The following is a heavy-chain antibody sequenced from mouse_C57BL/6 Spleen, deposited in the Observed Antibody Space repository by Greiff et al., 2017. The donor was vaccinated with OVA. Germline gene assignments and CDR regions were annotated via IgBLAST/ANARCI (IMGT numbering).Heavy chain of an antibody. D-gene: IGHD1-1*01. CDR1: GFTFSDYG. Sequence: EVMLVESGGGLVKPGGSLKLSCAASGFTFSDYGMHWVRQAPEKGLEWVAYISSGSSTIYYADTVKGRFTISRGNAKNTLFLQMTRLRSEDTAMYDGARPGTTVVADYAMDYWGQGTSVTVSS. CDR3: ARPGTTVVADYAMDY. CDR2: ISSGSSTI. V-gene: IGHV5-17*01. J-gene: IGHJ4*01.